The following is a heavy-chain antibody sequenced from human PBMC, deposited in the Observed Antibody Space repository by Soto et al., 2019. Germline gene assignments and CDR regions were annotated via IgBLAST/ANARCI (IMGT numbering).Heavy chain of an antibody. D-gene: IGHD1-26*01. CDR2: VSYRGTT. J-gene: IGHJ6*03. Sequence: QLQLQESGPGLVRPSETLSLTCTVSSDSVSRHYWTWLRQPPGKGLEWIGYVSYRGTTNYNPSLKSRVSISVDTSKNQFSLKLTSVTAADTALYYCARIVDPDYYYYYMDVWGKGTTVIVFS. CDR3: ARIVDPDYYYYYMDV. CDR1: SDSVSRHY. V-gene: IGHV4-59*08.